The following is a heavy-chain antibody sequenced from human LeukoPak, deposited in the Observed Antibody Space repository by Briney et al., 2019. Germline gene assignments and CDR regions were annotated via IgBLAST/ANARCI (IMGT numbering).Heavy chain of an antibody. CDR2: ITSGSSHI. CDR3: ARLLEPATGYYMDV. D-gene: IGHD5-24*01. V-gene: IGHV3-21*01. CDR1: GFTFSSYN. J-gene: IGHJ6*03. Sequence: PGGSLRLSCAASGFTFSSYNMNWVRQTPGQGLEWVSSITSGSSHIYYADSVKGRFTISRDNARNSLYLQMNSLRADDTAVYYCARLLEPATGYYMDVWGKGTTVTISS.